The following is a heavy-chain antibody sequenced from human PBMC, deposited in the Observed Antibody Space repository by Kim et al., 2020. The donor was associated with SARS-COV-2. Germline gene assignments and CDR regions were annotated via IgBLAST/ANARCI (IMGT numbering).Heavy chain of an antibody. J-gene: IGHJ6*01. CDR2: INHSGST. Sequence: SETLSLTCAVYGGSFSGYYWSWIRQPPGKGLEWIGEINHSGSTNYNPSLKSRVTISVDTSKNQFSLKLSSVTAADTAVYYCARSGPARGRHYYYYGMDV. CDR3: ARSGPARGRHYYYYGMDV. CDR1: GGSFSGYY. V-gene: IGHV4-34*01. D-gene: IGHD6-6*01.